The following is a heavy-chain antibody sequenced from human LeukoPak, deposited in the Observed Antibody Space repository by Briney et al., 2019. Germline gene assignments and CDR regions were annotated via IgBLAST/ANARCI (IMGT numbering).Heavy chain of an antibody. J-gene: IGHJ5*02. CDR1: GGTFSSYA. CDR2: INPNSGGT. Sequence: GASVKVSCKASGGTFSSYAISWVRQAPGQGLEWMGWINPNSGGTNYAQKFQGRVTMTRDTSISTAYMELSRLRSDDTAVYYCARDRYVPPSEFDPWGQGTLVTVSS. V-gene: IGHV1-2*02. CDR3: ARDRYVPPSEFDP. D-gene: IGHD1-1*01.